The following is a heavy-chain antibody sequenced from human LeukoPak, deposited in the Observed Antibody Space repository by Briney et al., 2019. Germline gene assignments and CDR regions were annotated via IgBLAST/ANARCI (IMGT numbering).Heavy chain of an antibody. V-gene: IGHV4-34*01. CDR2: INHSGST. D-gene: IGHD3-16*02. CDR3: ARDSGVWGSYRYVIDY. J-gene: IGHJ4*02. CDR1: GGSFSGYY. Sequence: PSETLSPTCAVYGGSFSGYYWSWIRQPPGKGLEWIGEINHSGSTNYNPSLKSRVTISVDTSKNQFSLKLSSVTAADTAVYYCARDSGVWGSYRYVIDYWGQGTLVTVSS.